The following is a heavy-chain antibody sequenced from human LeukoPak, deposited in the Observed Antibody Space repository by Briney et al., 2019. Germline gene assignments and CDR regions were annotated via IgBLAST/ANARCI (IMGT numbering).Heavy chain of an antibody. CDR1: GGSISSGDYY. D-gene: IGHD3-22*01. CDR2: IYYSGST. CDR3: ARVLSSSGYYYQPPYYYYMDV. V-gene: IGHV4-30-4*08. Sequence: SQTLSLACTVSGGSISSGDYYWSWIHQPPGKGLEWIGYIYYSGSTYYNPSLKSRVTISVDTSKNQFSLELSSVTAADTAVYYCARVLSSSGYYYQPPYYYYMDVWAKGPRSPSP. J-gene: IGHJ6*03.